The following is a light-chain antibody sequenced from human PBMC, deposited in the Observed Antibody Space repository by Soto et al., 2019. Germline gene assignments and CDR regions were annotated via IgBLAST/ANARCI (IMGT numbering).Light chain of an antibody. CDR2: DTS. J-gene: IGKJ1*01. V-gene: IGKV3-11*01. CDR3: QQRSIWPWT. CDR1: QSVSNF. Sequence: EVVLTQSPATLSLSPGEIATLSFSASQSVSNFLAWYQQKPGQAPRLLIYDTSDRATGLPARFSGSGSGTDFTLTISSLEPEDFAVFYCQQRSIWPWTFGQGTKVDIK.